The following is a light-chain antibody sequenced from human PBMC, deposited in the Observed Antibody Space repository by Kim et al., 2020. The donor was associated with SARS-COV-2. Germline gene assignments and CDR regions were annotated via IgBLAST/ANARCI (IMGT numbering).Light chain of an antibody. CDR3: QQYGSSPPWT. CDR2: GAS. CDR1: QSVSSSY. J-gene: IGKJ1*01. V-gene: IGKV3-20*01. Sequence: PGERATRACRASQSVSSSYLAWYQQKPGQAPRLLIYGASSRATGIPDRFSGSGSGTDFTLTISRLEPEDFAVYYCQQYGSSPPWTFGQGTKVDIK.